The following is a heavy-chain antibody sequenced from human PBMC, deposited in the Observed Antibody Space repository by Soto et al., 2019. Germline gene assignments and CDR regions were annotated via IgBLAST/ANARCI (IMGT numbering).Heavy chain of an antibody. CDR2: INAGNGNT. Sequence: ASVKVSCKASGYTFTSYAMHWARQAPGQRLEWMGWINAGNGNTKYSQKFQGRVTITRDTSASTAYMELSSLRSEDTAVYYCARMGYCSGGSCYFETYGMDVWGQGTTVTVSS. J-gene: IGHJ6*02. D-gene: IGHD2-15*01. CDR1: GYTFTSYA. V-gene: IGHV1-3*01. CDR3: ARMGYCSGGSCYFETYGMDV.